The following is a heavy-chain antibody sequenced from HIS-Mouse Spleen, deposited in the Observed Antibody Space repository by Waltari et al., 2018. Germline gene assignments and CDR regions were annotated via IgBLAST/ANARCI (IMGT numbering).Heavy chain of an antibody. CDR2: NYYSGST. J-gene: IGHJ2*01. D-gene: IGHD6-13*01. V-gene: IGHV4-39*07. CDR1: GGSIRSRSYS. Sequence: QLQLQESGPGLVKPSETLSLTCTVSGGSIRSRSYSLRWIRQPPGKGLEWIGSNYYSGSTYYNPSLKSRVTISVDTSKNQFSLKLSSVTAADTAVYYCAREIPYSSSWYDWYFDLWGRGTLVTVSS. CDR3: AREIPYSSSWYDWYFDL.